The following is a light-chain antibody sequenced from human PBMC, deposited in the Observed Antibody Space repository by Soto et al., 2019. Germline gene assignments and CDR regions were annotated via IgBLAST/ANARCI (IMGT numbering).Light chain of an antibody. J-gene: IGLJ2*01. CDR3: CSYVGSDTYVI. V-gene: IGLV2-23*01. Sequence: QSALTQPASVSGSPGQSITISCTGTSSDIGGYILVSWYQQEPGKAPKLMIYEGSKRPSGVSNRFSGSKSGNTASLTISRLQAEDEAHYYCCSYVGSDTYVIFGGGTKVTVL. CDR2: EGS. CDR1: SSDIGGYIL.